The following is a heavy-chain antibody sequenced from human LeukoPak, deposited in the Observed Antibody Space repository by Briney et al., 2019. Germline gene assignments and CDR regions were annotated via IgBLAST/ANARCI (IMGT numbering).Heavy chain of an antibody. CDR1: GFTFSSYG. D-gene: IGHD3-3*01. CDR2: ISYGGSNK. CDR3: AKDDARFPPYGMDV. V-gene: IGHV3-30*18. Sequence: GRSLRLSCAASGFTFSSYGMHWVRQAPGKGLEWVAVISYGGSNKYYADSVKGRFTISRDNSKNTLYLQMNSLRAEDTAVYYCAKDDARFPPYGMDVWGQGTTVTVSS. J-gene: IGHJ6*02.